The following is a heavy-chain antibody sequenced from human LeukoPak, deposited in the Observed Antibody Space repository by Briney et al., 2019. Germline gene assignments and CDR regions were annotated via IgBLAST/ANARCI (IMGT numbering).Heavy chain of an antibody. Sequence: GGSLRLSCAASGFTFDDYAMHWVRQAPGKGLERASGISWNSGSIGYADSVKGRFTISRDNAKNSLYLQMNSLRAEDTALYYCAKDIRGYSSGCHDYWGQGTLVTVSS. V-gene: IGHV3-9*01. CDR1: GFTFDDYA. J-gene: IGHJ4*02. CDR2: ISWNSGSI. CDR3: AKDIRGYSSGCHDY. D-gene: IGHD6-19*01.